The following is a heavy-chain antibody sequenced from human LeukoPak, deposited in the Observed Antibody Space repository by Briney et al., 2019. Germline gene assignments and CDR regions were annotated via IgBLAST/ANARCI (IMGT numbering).Heavy chain of an antibody. D-gene: IGHD5-18*01. Sequence: GGSLRLSCAASGFTFSDYYMSWIRQAPGKGLEWVSYISSSGSTIYYADSVKGRFTISRDNAKNSLYLQMNSLRAEDTAVYYCARDTAKAPYYYYGMDVWGQGTTVTVSS. CDR2: ISSSGSTI. CDR1: GFTFSDYY. J-gene: IGHJ6*02. V-gene: IGHV3-11*01. CDR3: ARDTAKAPYYYYGMDV.